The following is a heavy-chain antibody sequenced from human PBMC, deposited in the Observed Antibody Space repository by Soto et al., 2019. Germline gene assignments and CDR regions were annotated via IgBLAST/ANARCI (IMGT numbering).Heavy chain of an antibody. CDR1: GFTFSGSA. CDR2: IRSKANSYAT. Sequence: HPGGSLRLSCAASGFTFSGSAMHWVRQASGKGLEWVGRIRSKANSYATAYAASVKGRFTISRDDSKNTAYLQMNSLKTEDTAVYYCTRRRIAVGAVSNFWFDPWGQGTLVTVSS. V-gene: IGHV3-73*01. CDR3: TRRRIAVGAVSNFWFDP. J-gene: IGHJ5*02. D-gene: IGHD6-19*01.